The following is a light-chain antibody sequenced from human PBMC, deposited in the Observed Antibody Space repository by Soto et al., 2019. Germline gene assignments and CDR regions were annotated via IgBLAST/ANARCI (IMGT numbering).Light chain of an antibody. V-gene: IGKV1-5*03. CDR1: QSISTS. CDR3: QQYGSSSRT. CDR2: LAS. J-gene: IGKJ1*01. Sequence: DIQMTQSPSTLSASVGDTVTVTCRASQSISTSLAWYQQKPRKAPKLLIYLASILQSGVPARFSGSGSATEFTLSISSLQPDDFATYYCQQYGSSSRTFGQGTKVDI.